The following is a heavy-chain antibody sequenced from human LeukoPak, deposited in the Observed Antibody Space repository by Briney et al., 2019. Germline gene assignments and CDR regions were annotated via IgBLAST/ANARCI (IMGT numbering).Heavy chain of an antibody. CDR3: ARGWDSSGYYYYYMDV. J-gene: IGHJ6*03. D-gene: IGHD3-22*01. CDR1: GGSISSYY. Sequence: SETLSLTCTVSGGSISSYYWSWIRQPPGKGLEWIGYIYYSGSTNYNPSLKSRVTISVDTYKNQFSLKLSSVTAADTAVYYCARGWDSSGYYYYYMDVWGKGTTVTVSS. CDR2: IYYSGST. V-gene: IGHV4-59*12.